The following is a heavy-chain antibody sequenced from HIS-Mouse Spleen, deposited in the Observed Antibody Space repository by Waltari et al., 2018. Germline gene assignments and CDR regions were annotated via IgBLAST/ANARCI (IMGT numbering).Heavy chain of an antibody. CDR3: ARGFVDTAMVDY. CDR1: GFTFSSYA. CDR2: ISYDGSNK. V-gene: IGHV3-30-3*01. Sequence: QVQLVESGGGVVQPGRSLRLSCAASGFTFSSYAMHWVRQAPGKGLEGGAVISYDGSNKSYADSVKGRFTISRDNSKNTLYLQMNSLRAEDTAVYYCARGFVDTAMVDYWGQGTLVTVSS. J-gene: IGHJ4*02. D-gene: IGHD5-18*01.